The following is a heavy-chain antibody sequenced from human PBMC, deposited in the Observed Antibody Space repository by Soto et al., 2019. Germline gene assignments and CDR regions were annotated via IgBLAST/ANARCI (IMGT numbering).Heavy chain of an antibody. V-gene: IGHV1-18*04. D-gene: IGHD6-19*01. CDR2: ISAYNGNT. CDR3: ASHPTHSSAWSYNWSDP. J-gene: IGHJ5*02. CDR1: GYTFTSYG. Sequence: QVQLVQSGAEVKKPGASVKVSCKASGYTFTSYGISWVRQAPGQGLEWMGWISAYNGNTNYAQKLQGRVTMTTDTSTSTSYMELRSLRSDDTAVYYCASHPTHSSAWSYNWSDPWCQGTLLTVSS.